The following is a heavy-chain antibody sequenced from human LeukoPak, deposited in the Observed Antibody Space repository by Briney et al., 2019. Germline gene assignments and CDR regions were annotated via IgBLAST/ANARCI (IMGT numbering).Heavy chain of an antibody. CDR3: AKSRPRLLLGFDY. D-gene: IGHD2-15*01. CDR2: ISSDGSTK. J-gene: IGHJ4*02. V-gene: IGHV3-30*18. CDR1: GFTFTSYD. Sequence: QTGGSLRLSCAASGFTFTSYDIHWVRQAPGKGLEWVAVISSDGSTKYYTDSVKGRFTISRDNSKNTLYLQMNSLRAEDTAVYYCAKSRPRLLLGFDYWGQGTLVTVSS.